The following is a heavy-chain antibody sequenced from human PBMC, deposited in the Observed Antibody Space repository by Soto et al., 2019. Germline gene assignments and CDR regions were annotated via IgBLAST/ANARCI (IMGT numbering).Heavy chain of an antibody. J-gene: IGHJ4*02. CDR3: ARAVSFYDSSATGFDY. D-gene: IGHD3-22*01. V-gene: IGHV3-30-3*01. Sequence: QVQLVESGGGVVQPGRSLRLSCAASGFTFSSYAMHWVRQAPGKGLEWVAVISYDGSNKYYADSVKGRFTISRDNSKNTLYLQMNSLRAEDTAMYYCARAVSFYDSSATGFDYWGQGTLVTVSS. CDR1: GFTFSSYA. CDR2: ISYDGSNK.